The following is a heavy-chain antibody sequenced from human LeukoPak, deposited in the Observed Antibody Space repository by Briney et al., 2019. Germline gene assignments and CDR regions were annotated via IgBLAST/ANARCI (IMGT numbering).Heavy chain of an antibody. Sequence: ASVTVSCTAYGYTFRDFGISWVRQAPGQGLEWMGWITTYNGNTNYIQKLQGRVTMTTDTSTSTAYMELRSLRSDDTAVYYCARGPYYDSWSGAGYWGQGTLVTVSS. CDR3: ARGPYYDSWSGAGY. CDR1: GYTFRDFG. CDR2: ITTYNGNT. V-gene: IGHV1-18*01. J-gene: IGHJ4*02. D-gene: IGHD3-3*01.